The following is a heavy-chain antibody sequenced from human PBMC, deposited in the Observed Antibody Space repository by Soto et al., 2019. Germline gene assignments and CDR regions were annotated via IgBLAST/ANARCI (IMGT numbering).Heavy chain of an antibody. D-gene: IGHD2-2*01. V-gene: IGHV2-26*01. J-gene: IGHJ5*02. CDR1: GLSLSNAKLG. CDR2: IFSNDDK. Sequence: SGATLVNPTETLTLTCTVSGLSLSNAKLGVSWIRHPPVKALEWLAHIFSNDDKSYSTSLDRRLKISKDTYKSQVVLTMTNLDPVDTGTYYCALIKDCSRIDCFLASLHXWGQGTLFPVSX. CDR3: ALIKDCSRIDCFLASLHX.